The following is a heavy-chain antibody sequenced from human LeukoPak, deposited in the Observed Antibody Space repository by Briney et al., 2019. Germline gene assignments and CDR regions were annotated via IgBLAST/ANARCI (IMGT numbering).Heavy chain of an antibody. J-gene: IGHJ5*02. D-gene: IGHD1-26*01. CDR3: ASSGSYRWFDP. Sequence: ASVKVSCKVSGYTLTVLSMHWVRQAPGKGLEWMGGVDPEDGGTIYAQKFQGRVTMTEDTSTDTAYMELSSLRSEDTAVYYCASSGSYRWFDPWGQGTLVTVSS. V-gene: IGHV1-24*01. CDR2: VDPEDGGT. CDR1: GYTLTVLS.